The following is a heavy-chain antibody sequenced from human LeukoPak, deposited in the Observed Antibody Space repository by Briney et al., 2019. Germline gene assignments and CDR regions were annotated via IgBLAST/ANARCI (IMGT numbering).Heavy chain of an antibody. CDR2: MNPNSGNT. V-gene: IGHV1-8*01. Sequence: ASVKVSCKASGYTFTSYDINWVRQATGQGLEWMGWMNPNSGNTGYAQKFQGRVTMTRNTSISTAYMELSSLRSEDTAVYYCALAGIAAPYYGMDVWGQGTTVTVSS. CDR1: GYTFTSYD. CDR3: ALAGIAAPYYGMDV. J-gene: IGHJ6*02. D-gene: IGHD6-13*01.